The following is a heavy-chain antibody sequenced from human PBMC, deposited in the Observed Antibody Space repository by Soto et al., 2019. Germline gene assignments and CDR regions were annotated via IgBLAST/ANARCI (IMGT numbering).Heavy chain of an antibody. CDR3: AGEDSNGWSGESLDV. D-gene: IGHD6-19*01. V-gene: IGHV4-34*01. J-gene: IGHJ6*02. CDR2: LDQSGGT. CDR1: GDSLRGQS. Sequence: SETLSLTCAVVGDSLRGQSWNWIRQSPGKRLEWIGELDQSGGTNYNPSLKSRAIISDDTSKNQFSLTLTSVTAADTAVYYCAGEDSNGWSGESLDVWGQGTTVTVSS.